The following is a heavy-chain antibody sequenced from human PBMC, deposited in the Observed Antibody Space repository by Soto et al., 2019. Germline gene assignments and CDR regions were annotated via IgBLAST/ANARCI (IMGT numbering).Heavy chain of an antibody. J-gene: IGHJ5*02. D-gene: IGHD3-10*01. CDR1: GFTFSSYG. CDR3: AKDSPGSGVPGDP. Sequence: GGSLRLSCAASGFTFSSYGMHWVRQAPGKGLEWVAVISYDGSNKYYADSVKGRFTISRDNSKNTLYLQMNSLRAEDTAVYYCAKDSPGSGVPGDPWGQGTLVTVSS. V-gene: IGHV3-30*18. CDR2: ISYDGSNK.